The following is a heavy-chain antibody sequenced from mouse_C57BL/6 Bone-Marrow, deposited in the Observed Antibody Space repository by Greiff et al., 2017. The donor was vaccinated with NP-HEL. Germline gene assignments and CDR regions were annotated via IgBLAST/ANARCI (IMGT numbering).Heavy chain of an antibody. CDR2: INYDGSST. CDR3: ARRRGYPYWYFDV. CDR1: GFTFSDYY. V-gene: IGHV5-16*01. J-gene: IGHJ1*03. Sequence: DVKLVESEGGLVQPGSSMKLSCTASGFTFSDYYMAWVRQVPEKGLEWVANINYDGSSTYYLDSLKSRFIISRDNAKNILYLQMSSLKSEDTATYYCARRRGYPYWYFDVWGTGTTVTVSS. D-gene: IGHD2-14*01.